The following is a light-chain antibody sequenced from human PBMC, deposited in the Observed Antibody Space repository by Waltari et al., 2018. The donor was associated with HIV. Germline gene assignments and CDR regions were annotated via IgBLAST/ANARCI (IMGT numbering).Light chain of an antibody. Sequence: DIVMTQSPDSLAVSLGERATINCKSSQSVLYNSNNKNYLAWYQQKAGQPPNLLIYWASTREFGVPDRFSGSGSGTDFTLTISSLQAEDVAVYYCQQYFSVPYTFGQGTKLEIK. J-gene: IGKJ2*01. CDR3: QQYFSVPYT. V-gene: IGKV4-1*01. CDR1: QSVLYNSNNKNY. CDR2: WAS.